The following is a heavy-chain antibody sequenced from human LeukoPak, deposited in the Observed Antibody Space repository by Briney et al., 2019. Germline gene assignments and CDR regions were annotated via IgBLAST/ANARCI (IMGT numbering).Heavy chain of an antibody. D-gene: IGHD5-24*01. CDR3: ARISRDGYIFDY. J-gene: IGHJ4*02. CDR2: IIPIFGTA. V-gene: IGHV1-69*05. CDR1: GGTFSSYA. Sequence: GSSVKVSCKASGGTFSSYAISWVRQAPGQGFEWMGGIIPIFGTANYAQKFQGRVTITTDESTSTAYMELSSLRSEDTAVYYCARISRDGYIFDYWGQGTLVTVSS.